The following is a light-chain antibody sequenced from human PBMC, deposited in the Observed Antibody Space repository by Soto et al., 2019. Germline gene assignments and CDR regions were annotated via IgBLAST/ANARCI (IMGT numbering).Light chain of an antibody. CDR1: QGISNY. CDR2: AAS. V-gene: IGKV1-27*01. CDR3: QKYNSGPFT. J-gene: IGKJ3*01. Sequence: DIAMTQSPASLSASIGDRVTITCRASQGISNYLVWYQQNPGKEPQILLYAASTLESGVPSRFSGSGSGTEFTLTISRLEPEDVAIYCCQKYNSGPFTFGPGTTVDIK.